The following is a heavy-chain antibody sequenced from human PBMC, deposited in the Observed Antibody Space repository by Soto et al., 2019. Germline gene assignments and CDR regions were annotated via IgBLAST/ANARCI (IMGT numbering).Heavy chain of an antibody. V-gene: IGHV3-23*01. J-gene: IGHJ4*02. CDR2: ISGSGGST. D-gene: IGHD3-10*01. CDR1: GFTFSSYA. Sequence: GGSLRLSCAASGFTFSSYAMSWVRQAPGKGLEWVSAISGSGGSTYYADSVKGRFTISRDNSKNTLYLQMNSLRAEDTAVYYCAKIPCSFIRCHSDYWGQGTLVTVSS. CDR3: AKIPCSFIRCHSDY.